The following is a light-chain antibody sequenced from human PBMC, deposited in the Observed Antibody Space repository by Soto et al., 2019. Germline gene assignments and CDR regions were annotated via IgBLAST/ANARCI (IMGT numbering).Light chain of an antibody. V-gene: IGLV2-14*03. J-gene: IGLJ3*02. CDR3: NAYTKNNSQV. Sequence: QSALTQPASVSGSPGQSITISCSGTTNDVDDYKYFSWYQQHPGKAPTLLIFDVSHRPSRASNRFSGSKSANTASLTISGPQAEDEADYYCNAYTKNNSQVFGGGTKVTVL. CDR1: TNDVDDYKY. CDR2: DVS.